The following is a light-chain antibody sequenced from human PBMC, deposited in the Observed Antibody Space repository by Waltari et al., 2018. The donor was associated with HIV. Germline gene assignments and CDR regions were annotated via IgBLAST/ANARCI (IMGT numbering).Light chain of an antibody. J-gene: IGKJ2*01. CDR3: QKYYSTYN. CDR1: QSVLYSSNNKNY. V-gene: IGKV4-1*01. Sequence: DIVMTQSPDSLAVSLGERATINCKSSQSVLYSSNNKNYLAWYQQKPGQPPKLLIYWASTRESGVPDRFSGSGSGTDFTLTISSLQAEDVAVYYCQKYYSTYNFGQGTKLEIK. CDR2: WAS.